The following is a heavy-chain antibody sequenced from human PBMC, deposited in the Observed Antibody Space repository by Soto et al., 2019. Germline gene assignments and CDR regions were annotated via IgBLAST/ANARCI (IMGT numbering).Heavy chain of an antibody. CDR3: AKGGDSSSWKNWFDP. CDR2: ISGSGSSI. Sequence: EVQLLESGGGLVQPGGSLRLSCAASGFTFSNYAMTWVRQAPGKGLEWVSGISGSGSSIYYADSVKGRFTISRDNSKNTLYLQMNSLRAEDPAVYYCAKGGDSSSWKNWFDPWGQGTLVTVSS. V-gene: IGHV3-23*01. J-gene: IGHJ5*02. CDR1: GFTFSNYA. D-gene: IGHD6-13*01.